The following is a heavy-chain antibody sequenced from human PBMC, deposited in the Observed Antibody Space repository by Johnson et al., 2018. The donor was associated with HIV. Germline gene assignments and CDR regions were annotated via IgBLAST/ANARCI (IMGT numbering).Heavy chain of an antibody. J-gene: IGHJ3*02. CDR3: ARNPDTPWYYYDTSGYPFDI. CDR1: GFTYSSYA. D-gene: IGHD3-22*01. V-gene: IGHV3-30*04. CDR2: ISYDGSNK. Sequence: QVQLVESGGGVVQPGRSLRLSCVVSGFTYSSYAMHWVRQAPGKGLEWVAVISYDGSNKYYADSVKGRFTISRDNSKNTLFVQMDSLRAEDTAVYYCARNPDTPWYYYDTSGYPFDIWGQGTMVTVSS.